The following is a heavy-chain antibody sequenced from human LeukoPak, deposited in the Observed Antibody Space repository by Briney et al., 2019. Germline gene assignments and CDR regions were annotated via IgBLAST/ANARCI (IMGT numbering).Heavy chain of an antibody. Sequence: SETLSLTCTVSGGSISSYYWSWIRQPPGKGLEWIGYIYYSGSTNYNPSLKSRVTISVDTSKNQFSLKLSSVTAADTAVYYCARDRGYYTGYNWFDPWGQGTLVTVSS. J-gene: IGHJ5*02. CDR1: GGSISSYY. V-gene: IGHV4-59*01. CDR3: ARDRGYYTGYNWFDP. D-gene: IGHD3-3*01. CDR2: IYYSGST.